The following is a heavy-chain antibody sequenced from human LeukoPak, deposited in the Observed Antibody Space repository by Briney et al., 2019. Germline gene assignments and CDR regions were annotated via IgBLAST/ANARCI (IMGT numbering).Heavy chain of an antibody. CDR1: GFTFSSYS. Sequence: PGGSLRLSCAASGFTFSSYSMNWVRQAPGKGLEWVSSISTSSNSIYYADSVKGRFTISRDNAKNSLYLQMNSLRADDTAVYYCARDLAGHYYGSGSSFDYWGQGTLVTVSS. CDR3: ARDLAGHYYGSGSSFDY. V-gene: IGHV3-21*06. J-gene: IGHJ4*02. CDR2: ISTSSNSI. D-gene: IGHD3-10*01.